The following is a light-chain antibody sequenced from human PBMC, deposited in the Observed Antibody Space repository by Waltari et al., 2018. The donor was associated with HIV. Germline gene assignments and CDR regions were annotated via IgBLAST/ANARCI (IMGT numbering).Light chain of an antibody. CDR1: SSNVGSDDL. CDR2: EVT. J-gene: IGLJ1*01. CDR3: CSCPRSGIRYV. Sequence: QSALTQPASVSGSPGQSITISCPGTSSNVGSDDLVSWYQQHPGEAPKLLIYEVTKRPSGVSNRFSGAKSGNTASLTISGLQAEDDADYYCCSCPRSGIRYVFGTGTKVTVL. V-gene: IGLV2-23*02.